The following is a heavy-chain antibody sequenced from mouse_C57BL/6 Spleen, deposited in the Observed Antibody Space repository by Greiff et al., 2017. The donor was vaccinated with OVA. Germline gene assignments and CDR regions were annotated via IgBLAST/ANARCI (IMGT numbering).Heavy chain of an antibody. Sequence: EVKLMESGPELVKPGASVKIPCKASGYTFTDYNMDWVKQSHGKSLEWIGDINPNNGGTIYNQKFKGKATLTVDKSSSTAYMELRSLTSEDTAVYYCARGVYYGSYYAMDYWGQGTSVTVSS. V-gene: IGHV1-18*01. D-gene: IGHD2-2*01. CDR3: ARGVYYGSYYAMDY. CDR1: GYTFTDYN. CDR2: INPNNGGT. J-gene: IGHJ4*01.